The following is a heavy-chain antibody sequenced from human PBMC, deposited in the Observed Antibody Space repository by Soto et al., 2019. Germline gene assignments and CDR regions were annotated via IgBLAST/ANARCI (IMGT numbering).Heavy chain of an antibody. Sequence: NPTETLSLTCTVSGASISGFYWSWIRKSAVKGLEWIGRIYATGTTDYNPSLKSRVMMSVDTSKKQFSLKLRSVTAADTAVYYCVRDGTKTLRDWFDPWGQGISVTVSS. CDR2: IYATGTT. V-gene: IGHV4-4*07. CDR3: VRDGTKTLRDWFDP. D-gene: IGHD1-1*01. CDR1: GASISGFY. J-gene: IGHJ5*02.